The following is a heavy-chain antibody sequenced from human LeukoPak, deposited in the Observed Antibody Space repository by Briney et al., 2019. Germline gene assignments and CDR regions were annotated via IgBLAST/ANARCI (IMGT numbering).Heavy chain of an antibody. CDR3: ARVTEYSGSYYSSAYFDY. J-gene: IGHJ4*02. CDR2: IYYSGST. CDR1: GGSISSYY. Sequence: SETLSLTCAVYGGSISSYYWSWTRQPPGKGLEWIGYIYYSGSTNYNPPLKSRVTISVDTSKNQFSLKLSSVTAADTAVYYCARVTEYSGSYYSSAYFDYWGQGTLVTVSS. D-gene: IGHD1-26*01. V-gene: IGHV4-59*12.